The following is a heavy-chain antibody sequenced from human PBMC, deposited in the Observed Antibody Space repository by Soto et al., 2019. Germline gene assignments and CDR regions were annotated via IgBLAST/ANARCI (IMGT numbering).Heavy chain of an antibody. CDR1: GGAFSTSD. D-gene: IGHD3-22*01. CDR2: IIPVFGAA. CDR3: ARDPRSGWAHAAFDV. J-gene: IGHJ3*01. Sequence: QVHLVQSGAEVQMPGSSVRVSCASSGGAFSTSDIGWVRQAPGQGLEWMGGIIPVFGAANYAQKFKGRVTIPADESTRTAYLEMSSLKPEDTATYYCARDPRSGWAHAAFDVWGPGTSIIVSS. V-gene: IGHV1-69*01.